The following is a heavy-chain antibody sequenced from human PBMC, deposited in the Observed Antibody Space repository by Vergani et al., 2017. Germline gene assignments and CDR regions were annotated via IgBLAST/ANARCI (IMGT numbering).Heavy chain of an antibody. CDR1: GGTFSSYA. Sequence: QVQLVQSGAEVKKPGSSVKVSCKASGGTFSSYAISWVRQAPGQGLEWMGRIIPILGIANYAQKFQGRVTITADKSTSTAYMELSSLRSEDTAVYYCARGVYCSGGSCYFHSYYMDVWGKGTTVTVSS. D-gene: IGHD2-15*01. CDR2: IIPILGIA. CDR3: ARGVYCSGGSCYFHSYYMDV. V-gene: IGHV1-69*04. J-gene: IGHJ6*03.